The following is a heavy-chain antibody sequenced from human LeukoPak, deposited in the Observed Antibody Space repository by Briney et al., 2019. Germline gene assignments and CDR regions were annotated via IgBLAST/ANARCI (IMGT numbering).Heavy chain of an antibody. CDR3: ARIEDFDWPYYFDY. J-gene: IGHJ4*02. CDR2: VNPNSGGT. D-gene: IGHD3-9*01. Sequence: GASVKVSCKASGYTFTTYNINWVRQAPGQGLEWMGWVNPNSGGTNYAQKFQGRVTMTRDTSISTAYMELSRLRSDDTAVYYCARIEDFDWPYYFDYWGQGTLVTVSS. CDR1: GYTFTTYN. V-gene: IGHV1-2*02.